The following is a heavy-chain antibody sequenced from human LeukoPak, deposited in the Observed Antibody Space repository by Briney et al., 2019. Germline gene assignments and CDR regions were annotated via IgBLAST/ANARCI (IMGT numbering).Heavy chain of an antibody. Sequence: PSETLSLTCTVSGGSISSYYWSWIRQPPGKGLEWIGYICYSGSTNYNPSLKSRVTISVDTSKNQFSLKLSSVTAADTAVYYCARSKYCSSTSCGFDYWGQGTLVTVSS. V-gene: IGHV4-59*01. CDR2: ICYSGST. D-gene: IGHD2-2*01. CDR1: GGSISSYY. J-gene: IGHJ4*02. CDR3: ARSKYCSSTSCGFDY.